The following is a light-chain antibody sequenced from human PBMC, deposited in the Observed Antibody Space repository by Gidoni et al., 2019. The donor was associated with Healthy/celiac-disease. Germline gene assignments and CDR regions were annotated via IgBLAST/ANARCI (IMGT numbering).Light chain of an antibody. V-gene: IGKV1-8*01. CDR2: AAS. CDR3: QQYYSYPQT. J-gene: IGKJ2*01. Sequence: AIRMAQSPSSFPASTGDRVTITCRASQGISSDLAWYQQKPGKAPKLLIYAASTLQSGVPSRFSGSGSGTDFTLTISCLQSEDFATYYCQQYYSYPQTFGQWTKLEIK. CDR1: QGISSD.